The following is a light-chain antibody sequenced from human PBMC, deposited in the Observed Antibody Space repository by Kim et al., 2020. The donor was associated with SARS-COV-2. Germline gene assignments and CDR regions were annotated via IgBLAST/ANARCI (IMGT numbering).Light chain of an antibody. V-gene: IGLV1-47*02. CDR2: NNN. Sequence: QSVLTQPPSASGTPGQRVTISCSGSSSNIGSHYVYWYQQLPGTAPKLRIYNNNQRPSGVPDRFSGSKSGTSASLAISGLRSEDEADYYCTAWDDSLSGWVFGGGTKL. CDR1: SSNIGSHY. CDR3: TAWDDSLSGWV. J-gene: IGLJ3*02.